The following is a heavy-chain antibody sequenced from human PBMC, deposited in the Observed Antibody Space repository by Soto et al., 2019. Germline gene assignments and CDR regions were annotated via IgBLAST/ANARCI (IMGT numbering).Heavy chain of an antibody. D-gene: IGHD1-20*01. J-gene: IGHJ4*02. CDR2: IGGSGGDT. V-gene: IGHV3-23*01. CDR3: ASLKNGISGPSGY. Sequence: PGGSLRLSCAASGFTFTIYAMSWVRQAPGKGLEWVSTIGGSGGDTYYADSVKGRFTISRDNSKNTVYLQMNSLRAEDTAVYYCASLKNGISGPSGYWGQGTLVTVSS. CDR1: GFTFTIYA.